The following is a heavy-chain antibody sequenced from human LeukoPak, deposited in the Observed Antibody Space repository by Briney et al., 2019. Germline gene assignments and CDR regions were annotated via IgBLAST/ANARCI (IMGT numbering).Heavy chain of an antibody. V-gene: IGHV3-21*01. D-gene: IGHD1-26*01. CDR2: ISSSSSCI. Sequence: PGGSLRLSCAASGFTFSSYSMNWVRQAPGKGLEWVSSISSSSSCIYYADSVKGRFTISRDNAKNSLYLQMNSLRAEDTAVYYCARAFSGSYPPQDYWGQGTLVTVSS. CDR1: GFTFSSYS. J-gene: IGHJ4*02. CDR3: ARAFSGSYPPQDY.